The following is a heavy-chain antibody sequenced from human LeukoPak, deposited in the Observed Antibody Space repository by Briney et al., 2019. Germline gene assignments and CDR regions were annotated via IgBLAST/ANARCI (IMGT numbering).Heavy chain of an antibody. D-gene: IGHD3-10*01. CDR2: ISSSGSTI. CDR1: GFTFSSYE. J-gene: IGHJ6*04. CDR3: ARSYGSGSYGMDV. Sequence: PGGSLRLSCAASGFTFSSYEMNWVRQAPGKGLEWVSCISSSGSTIYYADSVKGRFTISRDNAKNSLYLQMNSLRAEDTAVYYCARSYGSGSYGMDVWGKGTTVTVSS. V-gene: IGHV3-48*03.